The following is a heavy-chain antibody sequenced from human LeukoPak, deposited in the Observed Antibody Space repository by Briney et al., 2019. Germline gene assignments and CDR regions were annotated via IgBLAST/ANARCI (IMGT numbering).Heavy chain of an antibody. D-gene: IGHD3-22*01. Sequence: GGSLRLSCAASGFTFSSYGMHWVRQAPGKGLEWVAVISHDGSNSYYADSVKGRFTISRDNSKNTLYLQMNSLRAEGTAVYYCAKTHYYDSSGVPGDYWGQGTLVTVSS. CDR2: ISHDGSNS. CDR1: GFTFSSYG. J-gene: IGHJ4*02. V-gene: IGHV3-30*18. CDR3: AKTHYYDSSGVPGDY.